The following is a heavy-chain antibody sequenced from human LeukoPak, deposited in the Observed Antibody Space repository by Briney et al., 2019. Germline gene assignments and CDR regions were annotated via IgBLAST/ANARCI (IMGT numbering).Heavy chain of an antibody. Sequence: GSLRLSCAASGFTFSDYYMSWIRQAPGKGLEWIGSIYHSGSTYYNPSLKSRVTISVDTSKNQFSLKLSSVTAADTAVYYCAILSIAAAEDYWGQGTLVTVSS. CDR2: IYHSGST. V-gene: IGHV4-38-2*01. CDR3: AILSIAAAEDY. D-gene: IGHD6-13*01. J-gene: IGHJ4*02. CDR1: GFTFSDYY.